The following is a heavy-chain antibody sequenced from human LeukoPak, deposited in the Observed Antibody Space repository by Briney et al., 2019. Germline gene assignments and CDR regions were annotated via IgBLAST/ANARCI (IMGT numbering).Heavy chain of an antibody. D-gene: IGHD6-13*01. CDR1: GYTFTSYD. CDR2: MNPNSGNT. Sequence: ASVKVSCKASGYTFTSYDINWVRQATGQGLEWMGWMNPNSGNTGYAQKFQGRVTMTRNTSISTAYMELSSLRSEDTAVYYCAKGQLGGYSSSWEFDYWGQGTLVTVSS. J-gene: IGHJ4*02. V-gene: IGHV1-8*01. CDR3: AKGQLGGYSSSWEFDY.